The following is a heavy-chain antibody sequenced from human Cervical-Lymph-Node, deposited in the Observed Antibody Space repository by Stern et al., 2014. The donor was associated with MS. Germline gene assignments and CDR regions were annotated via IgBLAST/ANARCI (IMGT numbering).Heavy chain of an antibody. CDR1: GLTFSSYG. CDR2: ISGSGADT. J-gene: IGHJ6*02. CDR3: AKESGSYDYYYFGMDV. D-gene: IGHD1-26*01. Sequence: VQLVESWGGLVQPGGSLRLSCTASGLTFSSYGMSWVRQAPGKGLEWVSVISGSGADTYYGDSVKGRFTISRDNSKNTLYLRMNSLRAEDTAVYYCAKESGSYDYYYFGMDVWGQGTTVIVSS. V-gene: IGHV3-23*04.